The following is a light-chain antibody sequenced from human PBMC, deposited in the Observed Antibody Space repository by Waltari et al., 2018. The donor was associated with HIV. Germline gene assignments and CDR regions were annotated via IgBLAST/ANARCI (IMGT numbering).Light chain of an antibody. J-gene: IGLJ2*01. CDR3: AALDDSLIDQVV. V-gene: IGLV1-47*01. Sequence: QSVLTQPPSASGTPGQRATIPCSGSSSNVGNNYVYWYQQLPGTAPKLLISINNQRPSGVPDRFSASKSGTSASLAISGLRSEDEADYYCAALDDSLIDQVVFGGGTKLTVL. CDR1: SSNVGNNY. CDR2: INN.